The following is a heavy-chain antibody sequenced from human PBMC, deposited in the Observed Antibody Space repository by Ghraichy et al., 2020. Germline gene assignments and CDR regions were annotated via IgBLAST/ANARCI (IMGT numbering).Heavy chain of an antibody. J-gene: IGHJ5*02. CDR2: ISSSSYI. CDR3: ARGGSSWPNWFDP. CDR1: GFTFSSYS. D-gene: IGHD6-13*01. V-gene: IGHV3-21*01. Sequence: GGSLRLSCAASGFTFSSYSMNWVRQAPGKGLEWVSSISSSSYIYYADSVKGRFTISRDNAKNSLYLQMNSLRAEDTAVYYCARGGSSWPNWFDPWGQGTLVTVSS.